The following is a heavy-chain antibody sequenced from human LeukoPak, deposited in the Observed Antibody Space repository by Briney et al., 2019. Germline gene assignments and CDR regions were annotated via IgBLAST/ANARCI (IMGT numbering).Heavy chain of an antibody. V-gene: IGHV4-59*08. J-gene: IGHJ6*02. CDR1: GDSISSDY. D-gene: IGHD6-19*01. CDR3: ARSIVVAGIVSDYYYYAMDV. CDR2: IYYSGST. Sequence: SETLSLSCTVSGDSISSDYWSWIRQPPGKGLEWIGYIYYSGSTTYNPSLKSRVTISLQTSKKQFSLKLSSVTAEDTAVYYCARSIVVAGIVSDYYYYAMDVWGQGTTVTVSS.